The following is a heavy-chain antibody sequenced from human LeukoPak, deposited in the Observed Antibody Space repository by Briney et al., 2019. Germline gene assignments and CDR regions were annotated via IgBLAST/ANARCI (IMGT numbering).Heavy chain of an antibody. CDR2: ISASGGST. CDR3: AKEATSSSWIDYYYGMDV. CDR1: GFTSSTDA. D-gene: IGHD6-13*01. V-gene: IGHV3-23*01. J-gene: IGHJ6*02. Sequence: PGGSPRLSCAASGFTSSTDAMTWVRQAPGQGLDWGSAISASGGSTYYADSVKGRFTISRDNSKNTLYLQMNSLRAEDTAVYYCAKEATSSSWIDYYYGMDVWGQGTTVTVSS.